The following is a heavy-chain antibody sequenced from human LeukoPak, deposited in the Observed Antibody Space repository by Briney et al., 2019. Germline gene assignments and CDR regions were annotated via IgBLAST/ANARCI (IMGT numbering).Heavy chain of an antibody. CDR2: ISSSSSTI. Sequence: PGGSLRLSCAASGFTFSSYSMNWVRQAPGKGLEWVSYISSSSSTIYYADSVKGRFTISRDNAKNSLYLQMNSLRAEDTAVYYCARMRRIAVAGDFDYWGQGTLVTVSS. V-gene: IGHV3-48*01. J-gene: IGHJ4*02. CDR3: ARMRRIAVAGDFDY. D-gene: IGHD6-19*01. CDR1: GFTFSSYS.